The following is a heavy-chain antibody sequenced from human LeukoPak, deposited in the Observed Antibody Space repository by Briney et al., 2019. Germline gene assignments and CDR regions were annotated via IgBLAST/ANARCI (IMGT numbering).Heavy chain of an antibody. J-gene: IGHJ4*02. CDR2: IYYSGST. CDR3: ARSTRISEFDY. D-gene: IGHD2-15*01. CDR1: GGSISSGGYY. V-gene: IGHV4-31*03. Sequence: SETLSLTCTVSGGSISSGGYYWSWIRQHPGKGLEWIGYIYYSGSTYYNPSLKSRVTISVDTSKNQFSLKLSSVTAADTAVYYCARSTRISEFDYWGQGTLVTVSS.